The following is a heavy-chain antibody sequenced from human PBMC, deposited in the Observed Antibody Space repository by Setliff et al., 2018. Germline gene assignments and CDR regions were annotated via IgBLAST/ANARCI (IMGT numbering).Heavy chain of an antibody. CDR3: ARQRRIWDDLDYFDY. V-gene: IGHV4-61*09. J-gene: IGHJ4*02. CDR2: IYSSGNI. CDR1: GGSISSGTFY. D-gene: IGHD1-1*01. Sequence: SETLSLTCTVSGGSISSGTFYWTWLRQPAGKGLGWIGHIYSSGNINYNPSLVSRVTIAIDTSKNQFSLRLSSVTAADTAVYYCARQRRIWDDLDYFDYWGQGTLVTVSS.